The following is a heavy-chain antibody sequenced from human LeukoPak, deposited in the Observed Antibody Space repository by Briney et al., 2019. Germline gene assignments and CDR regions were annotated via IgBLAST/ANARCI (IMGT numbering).Heavy chain of an antibody. Sequence: ASVKVSCKASGGTFSSYAISWVRQAPGQGLEWMGWISAYNGNTNYAQKLQGRVTMTTDTSTSTAYMELRSLRSDDTAVYYCARADSSGWSREDYWGQGTLVTVSS. J-gene: IGHJ4*02. CDR1: GGTFSSYA. V-gene: IGHV1-18*01. CDR2: ISAYNGNT. D-gene: IGHD6-19*01. CDR3: ARADSSGWSREDY.